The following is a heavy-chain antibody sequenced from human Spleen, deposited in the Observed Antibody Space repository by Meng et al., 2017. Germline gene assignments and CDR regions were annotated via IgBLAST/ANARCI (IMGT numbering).Heavy chain of an antibody. CDR3: ARDHPVTAVAGTGIPFDY. D-gene: IGHD6-19*01. V-gene: IGHV4-38-2*02. J-gene: IGHJ4*02. Sequence: SETLSLTCTVSGYSISSGYYWGWIRQPPGKGLEWIGSIYHSGSTYYNPSLKSRVTISVDTSKNQFSLKLSSVTAADTAVYYCARDHPVTAVAGTGIPFDYWGQGTLVTVSS. CDR2: IYHSGST. CDR1: GYSISSGYY.